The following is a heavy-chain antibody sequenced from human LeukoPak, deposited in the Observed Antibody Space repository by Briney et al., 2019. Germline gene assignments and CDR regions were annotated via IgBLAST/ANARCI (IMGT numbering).Heavy chain of an antibody. Sequence: SETLSLTCAVSGGSISNYYWSWSRQPPGKGLEWIGYINHSGNSKYNPPLESRITIAVDTSKNQFSLKLNSVTAADTAVYYCARYFSGKSLDYWGQGMLAADSS. D-gene: IGHD6-19*01. CDR3: ARYFSGKSLDY. CDR2: INHSGNS. V-gene: IGHV4-59*01. J-gene: IGHJ4*02. CDR1: GGSISNYY.